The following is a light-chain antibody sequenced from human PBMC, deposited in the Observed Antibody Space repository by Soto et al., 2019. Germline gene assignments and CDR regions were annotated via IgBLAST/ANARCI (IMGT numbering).Light chain of an antibody. CDR1: QSVRNY. Sequence: EIVLTQSPATLSLSPGERATLSCRASQSVRNYLAWYQQKPGQAPRLLMYDTSNRATGIPARFSGSGSETDFTLTTSSLEPEDFAVYYCQQRLNWPPITFGQGTRLEIK. V-gene: IGKV3-11*01. CDR3: QQRLNWPPIT. J-gene: IGKJ5*01. CDR2: DTS.